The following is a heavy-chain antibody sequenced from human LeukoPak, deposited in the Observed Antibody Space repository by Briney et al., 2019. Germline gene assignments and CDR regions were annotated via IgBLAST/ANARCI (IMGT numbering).Heavy chain of an antibody. D-gene: IGHD3-9*01. V-gene: IGHV4-31*03. J-gene: IGHJ4*02. Sequence: PSETLSLTCTVSGGSISSGGYYWSWIRQHPGKGLEWIGYIYYSGSTYYNPSLKSRVTISVDTSKNQFSLKLSSVTAADTAVYYCARFYYYDILTGYSGGDYFDYWGQGTLVTVSS. CDR1: GGSISSGGYY. CDR2: IYYSGST. CDR3: ARFYYYDILTGYSGGDYFDY.